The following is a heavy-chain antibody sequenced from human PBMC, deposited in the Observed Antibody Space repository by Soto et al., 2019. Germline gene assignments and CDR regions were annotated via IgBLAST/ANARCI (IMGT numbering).Heavy chain of an antibody. D-gene: IGHD6-19*01. V-gene: IGHV2-5*02. Sequence: QITLKESGPTVVKPTQTLTLTCSLSGFSLNTGGVGVGWIRQPPGKALEWLAVIYWVADKSLNPSLRDRLTINRDASDDQVVLTVTNMDPVDTGTYYCARRRGGFGGGWTTPYFDYWGQGTLVTVSS. CDR2: IYWVADK. CDR3: ARRRGGFGGGWTTPYFDY. CDR1: GFSLNTGGVG. J-gene: IGHJ4*02.